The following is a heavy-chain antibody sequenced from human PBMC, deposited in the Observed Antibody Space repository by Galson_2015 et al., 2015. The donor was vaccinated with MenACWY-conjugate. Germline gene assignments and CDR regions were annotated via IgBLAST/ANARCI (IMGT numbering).Heavy chain of an antibody. CDR3: ARALSSSRTV. D-gene: IGHD6-13*01. J-gene: IGHJ1*01. Sequence: SEPLSLTCAVSGGAIDSSDWWSWVRQPPGKGLEWIGEIYYSGKTNYKPSLRGRVTISLDENKGEFFLRLASVTAADTARYFCARALSSSRTVWGQGIVVAVSS. V-gene: IGHV4-4*02. CDR1: GGAIDSSDW. CDR2: IYYSGKT.